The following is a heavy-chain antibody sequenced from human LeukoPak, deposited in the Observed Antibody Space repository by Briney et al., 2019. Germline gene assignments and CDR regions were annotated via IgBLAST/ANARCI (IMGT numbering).Heavy chain of an antibody. CDR2: IYYSGST. V-gene: IGHV4-59*01. CDR1: GGSISSYY. J-gene: IGHJ6*03. Sequence: PSETLSLTCTVSGGSISSYYWSWIRQPPGKGLEWIGYIYYSGSTNYNPSLKSRVTISVDTSKNQFSLKLSSVTAADTAVYYCARSYSSSWSYSYYYYMDVWGKGTTVTVSS. CDR3: ARSYSSSWSYSYYYYMDV. D-gene: IGHD6-13*01.